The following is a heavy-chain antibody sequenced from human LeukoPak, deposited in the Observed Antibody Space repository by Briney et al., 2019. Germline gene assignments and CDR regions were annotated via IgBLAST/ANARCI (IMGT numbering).Heavy chain of an antibody. CDR3: ARGRLVYAPRYYYYMDV. CDR2: INHSGST. Sequence: PSETLSLTCAVYGGSFSGYYWSWIRQPPGKGLEWIGEINHSGSTNYNPSLKSRVTISVDTSKNQFSLKLSSVTAADTAVYYCARGRLVYAPRYYYYMDVWGKGTTVTVSS. V-gene: IGHV4-34*01. D-gene: IGHD2-8*01. CDR1: GGSFSGYY. J-gene: IGHJ6*03.